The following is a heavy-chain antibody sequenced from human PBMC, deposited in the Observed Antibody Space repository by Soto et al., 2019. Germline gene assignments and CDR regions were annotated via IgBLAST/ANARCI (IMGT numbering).Heavy chain of an antibody. CDR3: AREISYYDSSGYFRGFDP. V-gene: IGHV4-4*07. Sequence: SETQCHTCTVSGGSISSYYWSWIRQPAGKGLEWIGRIYTSGGTNYNPSLKSRVTMSVDTSKNQFSLKLSSVTAADTAVYYCAREISYYDSSGYFRGFDPWGQGTLVTVSS. CDR2: IYTSGGT. J-gene: IGHJ5*02. D-gene: IGHD3-22*01. CDR1: GGSISSYY.